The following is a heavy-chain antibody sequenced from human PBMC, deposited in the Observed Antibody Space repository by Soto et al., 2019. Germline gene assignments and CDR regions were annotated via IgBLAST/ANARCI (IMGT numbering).Heavy chain of an antibody. V-gene: IGHV3-15*01. CDR2: IKSKTDGGTT. Sequence: ESGGGLVKPGGSLRLSCAASGFTFSNAWMSWVRQAPGKGLEWVGRIKSKTDGGTTDYAAPVKGRFTISRDDSKNTLYLQMNSLKTEDTAVYYCTTETGYSSGWYGTDYWGQGTLVTVSS. CDR3: TTETGYSSGWYGTDY. D-gene: IGHD6-19*01. CDR1: GFTFSNAW. J-gene: IGHJ4*02.